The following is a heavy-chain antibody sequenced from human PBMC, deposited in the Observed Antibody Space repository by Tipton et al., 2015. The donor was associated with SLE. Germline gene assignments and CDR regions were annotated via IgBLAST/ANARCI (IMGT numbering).Heavy chain of an antibody. V-gene: IGHV4-61*02. J-gene: IGHJ4*02. CDR2: IYTSGST. Sequence: TLSLICTVSGGSISSGSYYWSWIRQPAGKGLEWIGRIYTSGSTNYNPSLKSRVTISVDTSKNQFSLKLSSVTAADTAVYYRARGSFVEMATFYFDYWGQGTLVTVSS. CDR3: ARGSFVEMATFYFDY. D-gene: IGHD5-24*01. CDR1: GGSISSGSYY.